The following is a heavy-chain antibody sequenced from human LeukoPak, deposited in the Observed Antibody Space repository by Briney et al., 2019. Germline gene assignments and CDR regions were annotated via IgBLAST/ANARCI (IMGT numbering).Heavy chain of an antibody. CDR3: MRQGLGGAGR. CDR1: GFTFSDAW. CDR2: IFSGGDT. J-gene: IGHJ4*02. D-gene: IGHD6-19*01. Sequence: GGSLRLSCEGSGFTFSDAWMNWVRQAPGKGLEWVSVIFSGGDTSYADSVKGRFTISRDSSKNTLFLQMNSLTPEDTAVYYCMRQGLGGAGRWGQGTLVTVSS. V-gene: IGHV3-66*02.